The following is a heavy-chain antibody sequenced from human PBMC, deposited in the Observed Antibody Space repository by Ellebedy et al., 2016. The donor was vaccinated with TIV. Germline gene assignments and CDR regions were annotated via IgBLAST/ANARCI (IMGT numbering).Heavy chain of an antibody. CDR2: INEDESKK. CDR1: GFTFSNYG. Sequence: GESLKISCVASGFTFSNYGMSWVRQAPGKGLEWVANINEDESKKYFADSVKGRFSISRDNALNSLYLQMTSLRVEYTAVYFCARGDDNSGDYWGQGTLVTVSS. V-gene: IGHV3-7*04. D-gene: IGHD1-1*01. J-gene: IGHJ4*02. CDR3: ARGDDNSGDY.